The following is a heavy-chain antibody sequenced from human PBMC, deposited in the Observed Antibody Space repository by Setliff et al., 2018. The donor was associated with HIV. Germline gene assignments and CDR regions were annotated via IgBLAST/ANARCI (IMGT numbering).Heavy chain of an antibody. J-gene: IGHJ6*03. CDR3: ARDRQVVVVAATGYYYYYTDV. D-gene: IGHD2-15*01. Sequence: ASVKVSCKASGYTFTSYYMHWVRQAPGQGLEWMGIINPSGGSTSYAQKFQGRVTMTRDTSTSTVYMELSSLRSEDTAVYYCARDRQVVVVAATGYYYYYTDVWGKGTTVTVSS. V-gene: IGHV1-46*01. CDR1: GYTFTSYY. CDR2: INPSGGST.